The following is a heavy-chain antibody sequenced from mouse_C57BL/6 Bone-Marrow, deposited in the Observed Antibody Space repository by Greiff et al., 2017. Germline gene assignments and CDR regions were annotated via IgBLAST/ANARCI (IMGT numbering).Heavy chain of an antibody. D-gene: IGHD1-1*01. CDR3: ARGGTTGVVDY. CDR2: INPSSGYT. CDR1: GYTFTSYW. V-gene: IGHV1-7*01. Sequence: QVQLQQSGAELAKPGASVKLSCKASGYTFTSYWMHWVNQRPGQGLEWIGYINPSSGYTKYNQKFKNKATLTAEQSSSTAYMQLSSLTYADAAVDDYARGGTTGVVDYWGQGTTLTVSA. J-gene: IGHJ2*01.